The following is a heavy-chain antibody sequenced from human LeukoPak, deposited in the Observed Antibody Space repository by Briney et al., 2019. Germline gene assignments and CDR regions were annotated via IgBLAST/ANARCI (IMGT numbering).Heavy chain of an antibody. Sequence: GGSLRLSCAGSGFTFGGYGMHWVRQAPGKGLEWVAVIWYDGSNKYYADSVKGRFTISRDNSKNTLYLQMNSLRAEDTAVYYCARDRVLVRGVIGYDFDYWGQGTLVTASS. D-gene: IGHD3-10*01. CDR1: GFTFGGYG. V-gene: IGHV3-33*01. CDR3: ARDRVLVRGVIGYDFDY. CDR2: IWYDGSNK. J-gene: IGHJ4*02.